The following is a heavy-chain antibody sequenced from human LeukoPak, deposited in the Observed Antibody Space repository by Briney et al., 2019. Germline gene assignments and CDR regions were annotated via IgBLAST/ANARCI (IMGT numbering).Heavy chain of an antibody. V-gene: IGHV1-69*06. CDR3: ARSEDFGLQIDY. CDR2: IIPIFGTA. J-gene: IGHJ4*02. D-gene: IGHD3/OR15-3a*01. Sequence: ASVKVSCKASGGTFSSYAISWVRQAPGQGLEWMGGIIPIFGTANYAQKFQGRVTITADKSTSTAYMELSRLRSDDTAVYYCARSEDFGLQIDYWGQGTLVTVSS. CDR1: GGTFSSYA.